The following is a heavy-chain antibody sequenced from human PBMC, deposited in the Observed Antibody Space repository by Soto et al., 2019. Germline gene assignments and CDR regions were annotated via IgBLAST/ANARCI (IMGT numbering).Heavy chain of an antibody. J-gene: IGHJ6*02. CDR2: IYWNDDK. V-gene: IGHV2-5*01. Sequence: ESGPTLVNPTQTLTLTGTFSGFSLSTSGVGVGWIRQPPGKPLEWLALIYWNDDKRYSPSLKSRLTITKDTSKNQVVLTMTNMDPVDTATYYCARDHRYWDYYGMDVWGQGTTVTSP. CDR1: GFSLSTSGVG. CDR3: ARDHRYWDYYGMDV. D-gene: IGHD2-8*02.